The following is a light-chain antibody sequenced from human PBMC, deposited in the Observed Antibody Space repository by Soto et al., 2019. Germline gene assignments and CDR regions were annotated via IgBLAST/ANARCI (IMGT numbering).Light chain of an antibody. J-gene: IGLJ1*01. CDR2: DVS. V-gene: IGLV2-14*01. CDR3: TSYTSSRTLSYV. Sequence: QSVLTQPASVSGSPGLSITISCTGSSSDVGGYNYVSWYQQHPAKAPKLMIYDVSNRPSGVSNRFSGSTSGNTASLTISGLQAEDEADYYSTSYTSSRTLSYVFGTGTKVTVL. CDR1: SSDVGGYNY.